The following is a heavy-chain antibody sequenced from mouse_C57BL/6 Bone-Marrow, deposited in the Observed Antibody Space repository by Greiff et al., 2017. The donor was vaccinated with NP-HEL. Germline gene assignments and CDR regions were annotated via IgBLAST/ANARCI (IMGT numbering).Heavy chain of an antibody. CDR3: ARPPYYDSSQYYFDY. J-gene: IGHJ2*01. CDR2: IYPRSGNT. Sequence: VQLQQSGAELARPGASVKLSCKASGYTFTSYGISWVKQRTGQGLEWIGEIYPRSGNTYYNEKFKGKATLTADKSSSTAYMELRSLTSEDSAVYVCARPPYYDSSQYYFDYWGQGTTLTVSS. V-gene: IGHV1-81*01. CDR1: GYTFTSYG. D-gene: IGHD1-1*01.